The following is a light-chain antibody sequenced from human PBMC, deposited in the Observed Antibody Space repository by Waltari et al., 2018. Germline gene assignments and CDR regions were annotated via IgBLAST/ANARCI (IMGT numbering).Light chain of an antibody. CDR3: GTWDSSLSGAV. CDR1: SSNSGDNY. V-gene: IGLV1-51*02. CDR2: EDS. J-gene: IGLJ7*01. Sequence: QSVLTQPPSVSAAPGQRVTISCSGGSSNSGDNYVSWYRQSPGTAPKLLIYEDSERPSGIPGRFSGSKSGTSATLDITGLQAGDEADYYCGTWDSSLSGAVFGGGTHLTVL.